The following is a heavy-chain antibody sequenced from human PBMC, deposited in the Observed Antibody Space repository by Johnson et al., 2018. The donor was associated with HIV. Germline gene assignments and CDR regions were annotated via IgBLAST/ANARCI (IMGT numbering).Heavy chain of an antibody. Sequence: QVQLVESGGGVVQPGRSLRLSCAASGFTFSNYGMHWVRQAPGKGLEWVAVIWFDGSNQYYADSVKGRFTISRDNSKNTLYLQMNSLRAEDTAVYYCAKVLGEMATFDAFDIWGQGAMVTVSS. CDR2: IWFDGSNQ. CDR1: GFTFSNYG. J-gene: IGHJ3*02. CDR3: AKVLGEMATFDAFDI. D-gene: IGHD5-24*01. V-gene: IGHV3-33*06.